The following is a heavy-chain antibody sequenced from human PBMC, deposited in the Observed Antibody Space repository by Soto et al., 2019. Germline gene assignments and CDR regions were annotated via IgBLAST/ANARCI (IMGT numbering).Heavy chain of an antibody. CDR2: ISGSGGST. Sequence: RWGSLRLSCAASGFTFISYAIICFRQAPLKWLEWVSAISGSGGSTYYADSVKGRFTISRDNSKNTLYLQMNSLRAEDTAVYYCAKDPLRFLEWSVYYGMDVWGQGTTVTVSS. V-gene: IGHV3-23*01. D-gene: IGHD3-3*01. CDR3: AKDPLRFLEWSVYYGMDV. J-gene: IGHJ6*02. CDR1: GFTFISYA.